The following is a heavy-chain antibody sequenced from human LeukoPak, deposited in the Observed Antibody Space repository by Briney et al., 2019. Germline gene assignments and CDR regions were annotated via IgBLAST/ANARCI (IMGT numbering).Heavy chain of an antibody. CDR2: INWNGGST. D-gene: IGHD3-3*01. V-gene: IGHV3-20*04. CDR1: GFTFDDYG. CDR3: ARPQVLRFLEWPFFDI. Sequence: GGSLRLSCAASGFTFDDYGMSWVRHAPGKGLEWVSGINWNGGSTVYADSVKGRFTIPRDNANNSLYLQMNSLRAEDTALYYCARPQVLRFLEWPFFDIWGQGTMVTVSS. J-gene: IGHJ3*02.